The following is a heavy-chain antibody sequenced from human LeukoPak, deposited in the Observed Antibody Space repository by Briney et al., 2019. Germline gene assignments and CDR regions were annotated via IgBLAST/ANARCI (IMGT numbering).Heavy chain of an antibody. J-gene: IGHJ4*02. CDR3: AKVDIVRAKGVDY. V-gene: IGHV3-23*01. CDR1: GFTFSSYA. CDR2: IRGSGGRK. D-gene: IGHD1-26*01. Sequence: GGSLRLSCAASGFTFSSYAMSWVRQAPGKGLEWVSAIRGSGGRKYYADSVKGRFTISRDNSKNTLYLQMTSLRAQDTAVCYCAKVDIVRAKGVDYWGQGTLVTVSS.